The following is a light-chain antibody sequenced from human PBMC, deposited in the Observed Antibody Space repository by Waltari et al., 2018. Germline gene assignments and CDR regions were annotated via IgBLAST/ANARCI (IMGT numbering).Light chain of an antibody. CDR3: NSFAGSNNFPWV. Sequence: QSALTRPPSASGSPGQSVAISCTGPSSDVGGYNYVSWYQQYPGKAPKLMIYDVNKRPSGVPDRFSGSKSGNTASLTVSGLQAEDEADYYCNSFAGSNNFPWVFGGGTKLTVL. V-gene: IGLV2-8*01. CDR1: SSDVGGYNY. CDR2: DVN. J-gene: IGLJ3*02.